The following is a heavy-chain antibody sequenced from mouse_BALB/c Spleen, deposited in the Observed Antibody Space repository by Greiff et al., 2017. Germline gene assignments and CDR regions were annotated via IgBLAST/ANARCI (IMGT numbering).Heavy chain of an antibody. CDR2: IRNKANGYTT. J-gene: IGHJ1*01. CDR1: GFTFTDYY. CDR3: ARDTNYYGSYWYFDV. V-gene: IGHV7-3*02. D-gene: IGHD1-1*01. Sequence: EVKVVESGGGLVQPGGSLRLSCATSGFTFTDYYMSWVRQPPGKALEWLGFIRNKANGYTTEYSASVKGRFTISRDNSQSILYLQMNTLRAEDSATYYCARDTNYYGSYWYFDVWGAGTTVTVSS.